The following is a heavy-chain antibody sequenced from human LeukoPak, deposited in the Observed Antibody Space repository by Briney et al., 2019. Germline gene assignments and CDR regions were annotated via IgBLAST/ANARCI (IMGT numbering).Heavy chain of an antibody. D-gene: IGHD2-2*01. V-gene: IGHV4-59*01. CDR3: ARVQLGAYCASISFPGSYFDY. J-gene: IGHJ4*02. CDR1: GGSISSYY. Sequence: PSETLSLTCTVSGGSISSYYWSWLRQPPGKGLEWIGYIYYSGSTNYNPSLKSRVTISVDTSKNQFSLKLSSVTAADTAVYYCARVQLGAYCASISFPGSYFDYWGQGTLVTVSS. CDR2: IYYSGST.